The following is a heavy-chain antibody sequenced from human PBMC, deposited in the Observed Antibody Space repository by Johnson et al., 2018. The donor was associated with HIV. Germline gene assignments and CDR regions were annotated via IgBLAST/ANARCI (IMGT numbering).Heavy chain of an antibody. J-gene: IGHJ3*02. D-gene: IGHD6-13*01. CDR3: STGFSSWAFDI. V-gene: IGHV3-15*05. CDR1: GFTFTNAW. CDR2: IKSKTEGGTT. Sequence: VQLVESGGGLVQPGGSLRLSCPASGFTFTNAWMTWVRQAPGKGLEGVGRIKSKTEGGTTDYAAPVKGKFSISRDDSKNTLYLQMNSLKTEDTAVYYCSTGFSSWAFDIWGQGTMVTVSS.